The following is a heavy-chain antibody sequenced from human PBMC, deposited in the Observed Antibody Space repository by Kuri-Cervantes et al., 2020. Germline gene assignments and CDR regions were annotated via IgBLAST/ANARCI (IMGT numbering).Heavy chain of an antibody. V-gene: IGHV1-18*01. CDR2: ISAYNGNT. CDR1: GYTFTSYG. Sequence: ASVKVSCKASGYTFTSYGISWVRQAPGQGLEWMGWISAYNGNTNYAQKLQGRVTMTTDTSTSTAYMELRSLRSEDTAVYYCARGVTTAVYYYYGMDVWGQGTTVTVSS. J-gene: IGHJ6*02. CDR3: ARGVTTAVYYYYGMDV. D-gene: IGHD4-11*01.